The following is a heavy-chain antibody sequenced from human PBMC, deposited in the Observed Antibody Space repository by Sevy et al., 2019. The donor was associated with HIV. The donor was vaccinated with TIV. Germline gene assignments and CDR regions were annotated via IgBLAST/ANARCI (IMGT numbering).Heavy chain of an antibody. CDR3: AGENAWGRGYS. D-gene: IGHD1-26*01. CDR2: IYYNDHF. CDR1: GGSITSLY. V-gene: IGHV4-59*08. J-gene: IGHJ4*02. Sequence: SETLSLTCTVSGGSITSLYWNWIRQPPGKGLEWIANIYYNDHFNYNPSLKSRVTLSLDTSKNQFSLRLSSVTAADTAMYYCAGENAWGRGYSWGQGTLVTVSS.